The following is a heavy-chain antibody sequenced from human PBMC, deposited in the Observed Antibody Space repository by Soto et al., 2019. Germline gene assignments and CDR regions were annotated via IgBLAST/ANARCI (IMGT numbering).Heavy chain of an antibody. Sequence: SETLSLTCTVSGGSVSSGSYYWSWIRQPPGKGLEWIGYIYYSGSTNYNPSLKSRVTISVDTSKNQFSLKLSSVTAADTAVYYCAREVGSSSWYNWFDPWGQGTLVTVS. J-gene: IGHJ5*02. V-gene: IGHV4-61*01. CDR2: IYYSGST. CDR1: GGSVSSGSYY. D-gene: IGHD6-13*01. CDR3: AREVGSSSWYNWFDP.